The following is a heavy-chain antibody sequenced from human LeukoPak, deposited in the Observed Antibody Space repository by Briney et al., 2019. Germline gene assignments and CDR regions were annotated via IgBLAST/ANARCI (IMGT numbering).Heavy chain of an antibody. Sequence: ASAKVSCTASGYTFTGYYLHWVRQAPGQGLEWMGWINPNSGGTNFAQKLQGRVTMTRDTSISTAYMELNRLRSDDTAVYYCARPLDYVFDYWGQGTLVTVSS. J-gene: IGHJ4*02. CDR3: ARPLDYVFDY. V-gene: IGHV1-2*02. CDR1: GYTFTGYY. CDR2: INPNSGGT. D-gene: IGHD4-17*01.